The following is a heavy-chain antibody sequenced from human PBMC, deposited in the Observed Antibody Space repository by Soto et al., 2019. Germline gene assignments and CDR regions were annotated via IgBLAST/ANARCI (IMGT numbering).Heavy chain of an antibody. J-gene: IGHJ6*02. CDR2: FDPEDGET. V-gene: IGHV1-24*01. Sequence: GASVKVSCKASGGTFRSYEISWVRQAPGQGLEWMGGFDPEDGETNYAQKFQGRVTMTEDTSTDTAYMELSSLRSEDTAVYYCATKGRWYVGYYYYGMDVWGQGTTVTVSS. CDR1: GGTFRSY. CDR3: ATKGRWYVGYYYYGMDV. D-gene: IGHD6-13*01.